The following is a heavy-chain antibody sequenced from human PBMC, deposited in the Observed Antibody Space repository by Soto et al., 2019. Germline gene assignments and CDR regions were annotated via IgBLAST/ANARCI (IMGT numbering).Heavy chain of an antibody. CDR2: IIPILGIA. J-gene: IGHJ6*02. CDR1: GGTFSSYT. Sequence: QVQLVQSGAEVKKPGSSVKVSCKASGGTFSSYTISWVRQAPGQGREWMGRIIPILGIANYAQKFQGRVTITADKSTSTAYMELSSLRSADTAVYYCARVYGSGSYPYYYYGMDVWGQGTTVTVSS. D-gene: IGHD3-10*01. V-gene: IGHV1-69*02. CDR3: ARVYGSGSYPYYYYGMDV.